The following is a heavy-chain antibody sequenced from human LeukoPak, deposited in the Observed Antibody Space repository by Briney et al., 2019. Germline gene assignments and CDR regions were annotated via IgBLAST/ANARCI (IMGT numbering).Heavy chain of an antibody. D-gene: IGHD2/OR15-2a*01. CDR3: TKDLSTSHCTTATCYYFDY. CDR1: GYTFSDYA. J-gene: IGHJ4*01. V-gene: IGHV3-30*02. CDR2: IRYDGTGQ. Sequence: GGSLRLSCAASGYTFSDYAMPWVRQAPGKGLEWAASIRYDGTGQYYADSVKGRFTISRDNSRNTLYLQMNSLRGEDTAIYYCTKDLSTSHCTTATCYYFDYWGLGTLVTVSS.